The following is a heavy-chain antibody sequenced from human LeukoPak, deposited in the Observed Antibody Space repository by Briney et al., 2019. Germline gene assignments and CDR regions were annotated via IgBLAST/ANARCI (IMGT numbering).Heavy chain of an antibody. CDR1: GYTFTGYY. Sequence: GASVKVSCKASGYTFTGYYMHWVRQAPGQGLEWMGWINPNSGGTNYAQKFEGRVTMTRDTSISTAYMELSRLRSDDTAVYYCARQEGNSSGYYISWGQGTLVTVSS. V-gene: IGHV1-2*02. D-gene: IGHD3-22*01. CDR2: INPNSGGT. J-gene: IGHJ5*02. CDR3: ARQEGNSSGYYIS.